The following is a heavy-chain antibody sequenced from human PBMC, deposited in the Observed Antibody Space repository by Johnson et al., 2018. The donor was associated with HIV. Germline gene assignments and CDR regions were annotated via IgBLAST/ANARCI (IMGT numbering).Heavy chain of an antibody. V-gene: IGHV3-53*01. Sequence: VQLVESGGGLIQPGGSLRLSCAASGFTVSSNFMSWVRQAPGKGLEWVSVIYSGGSTYYGDSVKGRFTISRDNAKNSLYLQMNSLRVEDTAVYYCARGRDSIGDGGAFDIWGQGTMVTVSS. CDR3: ARGRDSIGDGGAFDI. J-gene: IGHJ3*02. CDR1: GFTVSSNF. D-gene: IGHD3-10*01. CDR2: IYSGGST.